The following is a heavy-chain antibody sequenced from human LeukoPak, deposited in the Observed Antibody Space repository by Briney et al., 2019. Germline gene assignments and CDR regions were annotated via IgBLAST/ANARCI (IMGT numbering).Heavy chain of an antibody. CDR1: GGSISSSSYY. CDR2: IYYSGST. D-gene: IGHD2-2*01. V-gene: IGHV4-39*01. Sequence: SETLSLTCTVSGGSISSSSYYWGWIRQPPGKELEWIGSIYYSGSTYYNPSLKSRVTISVDTSKNQFSLKLSSVTAADTAVYYCARDRVVPAAIEGPGFQHWGQGTLVTVSS. J-gene: IGHJ1*01. CDR3: ARDRVVPAAIEGPGFQH.